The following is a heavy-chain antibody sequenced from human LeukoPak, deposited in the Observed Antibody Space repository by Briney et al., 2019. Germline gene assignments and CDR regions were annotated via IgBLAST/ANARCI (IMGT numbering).Heavy chain of an antibody. D-gene: IGHD6-13*01. Sequence: PGGSLRLSCAASGFTFSSYSVNWVRQAPGKGLEWVSSISSSSSYIYYADPVKGRFTISRDNAKNSLYLQMNSLRAEDTAVYYCARSPQYSSSWYYFFYYFDYWGQGTLVTVSS. J-gene: IGHJ4*02. CDR1: GFTFSSYS. CDR2: ISSSSSYI. CDR3: ARSPQYSSSWYYFFYYFDY. V-gene: IGHV3-21*01.